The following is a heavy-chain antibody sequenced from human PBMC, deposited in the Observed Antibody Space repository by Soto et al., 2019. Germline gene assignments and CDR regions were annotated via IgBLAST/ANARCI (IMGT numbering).Heavy chain of an antibody. V-gene: IGHV1-8*01. J-gene: IGHJ4*02. CDR2: MNPNSGNT. Sequence: QVQLVQSGAEVKKPGASVKVSCKASGYTFTSYDINWVRQATGQGLGWMGWMNPNSGNTGYAQKFQGRVTMTRNTAISTAYMRRSRLRSEETAVYYCAREKVGAVDYWGQGTLVTVSS. CDR3: AREKVGAVDY. CDR1: GYTFTSYD. D-gene: IGHD1-26*01.